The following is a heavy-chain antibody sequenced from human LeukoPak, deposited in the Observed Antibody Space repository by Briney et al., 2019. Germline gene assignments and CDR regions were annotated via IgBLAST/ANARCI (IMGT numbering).Heavy chain of an antibody. Sequence: GGSLRLSCTASGFIFSSYSMNWVRQAPGKGLEWISYISPNGDTMYYADSVKGRFTISRDNAKNSLYLQMNSLRAEDTAVYYCARGSWPGRGSVFDIWGQGTLATVSS. V-gene: IGHV3-48*01. D-gene: IGHD3-16*01. CDR2: ISPNGDTM. J-gene: IGHJ3*02. CDR1: GFIFSSYS. CDR3: ARGSWPGRGSVFDI.